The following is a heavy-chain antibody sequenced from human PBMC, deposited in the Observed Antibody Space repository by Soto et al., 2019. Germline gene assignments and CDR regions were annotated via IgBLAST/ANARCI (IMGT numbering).Heavy chain of an antibody. CDR1: GFTFSNYA. Sequence: PGGSLSLSCAASGFTFSNYAMTWVRQAPGKGLEWVSSISSTTNYIYYGDSMKGRFTISRDNAKNSLYLEMNSLRAEDTAVYYCARESEDLTSNFDYWGQGTLVTVSS. J-gene: IGHJ4*02. V-gene: IGHV3-21*06. CDR3: ARESEDLTSNFDY. CDR2: ISSTTNYI.